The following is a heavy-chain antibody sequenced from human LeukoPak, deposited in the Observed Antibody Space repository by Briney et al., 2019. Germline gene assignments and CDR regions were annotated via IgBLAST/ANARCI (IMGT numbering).Heavy chain of an antibody. D-gene: IGHD2-15*01. CDR3: AKENVVVAAAVPDY. CDR2: ISGSGGST. CDR1: RFFFNDYS. V-gene: IGHV3-23*01. J-gene: IGHJ4*02. Sequence: GCSLPLPRVASRFFFNDYSMSWVGQAPGKGLEWVSVISGSGGSTYYADSVKGRFTISRDNSKNTLYLQMSSLRAEDTAVYYCAKENVVVAAAVPDYWGQGTLVTVSS.